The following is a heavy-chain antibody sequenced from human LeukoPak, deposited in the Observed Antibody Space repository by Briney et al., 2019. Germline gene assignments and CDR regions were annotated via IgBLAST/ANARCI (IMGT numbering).Heavy chain of an antibody. CDR1: GFTFSSYS. V-gene: IGHV3-21*01. D-gene: IGHD6-13*01. CDR3: AREYITAARWFDP. J-gene: IGHJ5*02. CDR2: ISNIISYI. Sequence: GGSLRLSCAASGFTFSSYSMNWVRQAPGKGLEWVSSISNIISYIFYAASVKGRFTISRDNAKNSLYLKMNSLRAEDTAVYYCAREYITAARWFDPWGQGTLVTVSS.